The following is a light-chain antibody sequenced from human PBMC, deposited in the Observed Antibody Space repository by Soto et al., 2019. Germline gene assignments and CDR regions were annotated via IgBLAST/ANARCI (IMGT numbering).Light chain of an antibody. Sequence: DIQMTQSPSSLSASVGDRVTITCRASQSISSYLNWYQQKPGKAPKLLIYAASSLKSGVPSRFSGSGSGTEFTLTISSLQADDFATYYCQQYDGYPKTFGQGTKVDIK. V-gene: IGKV1-39*01. J-gene: IGKJ2*01. CDR1: QSISSY. CDR3: QQYDGYPKT. CDR2: AAS.